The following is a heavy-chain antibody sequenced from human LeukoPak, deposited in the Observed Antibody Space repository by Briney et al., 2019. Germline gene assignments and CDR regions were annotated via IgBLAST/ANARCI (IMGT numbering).Heavy chain of an antibody. CDR1: GFSLSAYG. V-gene: IGHV3-33*01. CDR2: IWYDGTSK. D-gene: IGHD6-13*01. Sequence: GGSLRLSCAPSGFSLSAYGVHWVRQPPGEGREWVAVIWYDGTSKDYADSVKGRFTFSRDNSKNTWYLQMNSLTVEDTAVYYCARSQSSSLIDYWGQGTLVTVSS. J-gene: IGHJ4*02. CDR3: ARSQSSSLIDY.